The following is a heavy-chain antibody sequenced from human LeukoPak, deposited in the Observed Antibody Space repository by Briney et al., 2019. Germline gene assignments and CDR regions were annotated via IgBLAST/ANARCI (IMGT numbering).Heavy chain of an antibody. D-gene: IGHD1-26*01. CDR3: ARHMSGSYFWDQDYYYGMDV. CDR1: GGSISSYY. J-gene: IGHJ6*02. Sequence: SETLSLTCTVSGGSISSYYWSWIRQPPGKGLEWIGYIYTSGSTNYNPSLKSRVTISVDTSKNQFSLKLSSVTAADTAVYYCARHMSGSYFWDQDYYYGMDVWGQGTTVTVSS. V-gene: IGHV4-4*09. CDR2: IYTSGST.